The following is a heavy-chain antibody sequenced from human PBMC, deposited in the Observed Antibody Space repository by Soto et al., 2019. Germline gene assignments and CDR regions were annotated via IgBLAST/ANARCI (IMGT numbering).Heavy chain of an antibody. CDR1: GGTFSSYT. J-gene: IGHJ3*02. D-gene: IGHD4-17*01. V-gene: IGHV1-69*02. Sequence: SVKVSCKASGGTFSSYTISWVRQAPGQGLEWMGRIIPILGIANHAQKFQGRVTITADKSTSTAYMELSSLRSEDTAVYYCARGYYGVYAFDIWGQGTMVTVSS. CDR3: ARGYYGVYAFDI. CDR2: IIPILGIA.